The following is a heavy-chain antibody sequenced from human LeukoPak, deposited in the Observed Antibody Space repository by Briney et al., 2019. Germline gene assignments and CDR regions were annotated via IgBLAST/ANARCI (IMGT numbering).Heavy chain of an antibody. CDR2: IYHSGNT. D-gene: IGHD1/OR15-1a*01. V-gene: IGHV4-59*08. CDR3: ARQPSGTAAFDI. J-gene: IGHJ3*02. CDR1: GGSISSYY. Sequence: SGTLSLTCAVSGGSISSYYWSWLRQSPGKGLEWIAYIYHSGNTNYNPSFKSRVTISVDTSKNQFSLKLTSVAAADTAIYYCARQPSGTAAFDIWGQGTMVTVSS.